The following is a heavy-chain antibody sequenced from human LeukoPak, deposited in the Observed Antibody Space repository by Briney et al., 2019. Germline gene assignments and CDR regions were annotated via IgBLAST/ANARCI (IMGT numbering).Heavy chain of an antibody. CDR3: AKCAAGGGSCYGWN. CDR2: ITSGGDT. CDR1: GFTFSNYA. D-gene: IGHD2-15*01. V-gene: IGHV3-23*01. Sequence: GGSLRLSCATSGFTFSNYAMTWVRPTPGKGLECVSAITSGGDTHYADSVKGRFTVSRDNSENTLYMQMNSLRAEDTAVYYCAKCAAGGGSCYGWNWGQGTLVTVSS. J-gene: IGHJ4*02.